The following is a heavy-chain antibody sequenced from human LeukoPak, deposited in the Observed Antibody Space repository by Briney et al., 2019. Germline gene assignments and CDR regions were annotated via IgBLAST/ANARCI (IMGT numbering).Heavy chain of an antibody. J-gene: IGHJ5*01. D-gene: IGHD6-13*01. CDR2: VYTSGSA. V-gene: IGHV4-61*02. CDR1: GGSISSNSYY. CDR3: ATDEKGPSSWFEY. Sequence: PSQTLSLTCSVSGGSISSNSYYWSWIRQPAGKGLEWIGRVYTSGSANYNPSLKSRVTISVDTSKNQFSLKLTSVTAADTAVYYCATDEKGPSSWFEYWGQGTLVTVSS.